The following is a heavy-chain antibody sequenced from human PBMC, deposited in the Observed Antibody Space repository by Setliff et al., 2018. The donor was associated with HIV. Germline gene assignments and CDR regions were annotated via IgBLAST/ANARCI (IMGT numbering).Heavy chain of an antibody. V-gene: IGHV4-34*01. CDR1: GGSFSNYY. J-gene: IGHJ4*02. CDR3: ARVRLRVPPSIFDY. D-gene: IGHD2-2*01. CDR2: LSPSGTT. Sequence: PSETLSLTCTVYGGSFSNYYTNWIRQPPGKGLEWIGELSPSGTTRSNPSLQSRATISLDTSNNQFSLKLTSVTAADTAVYYCARVRLRVPPSIFDYWGMGSLVTVSS.